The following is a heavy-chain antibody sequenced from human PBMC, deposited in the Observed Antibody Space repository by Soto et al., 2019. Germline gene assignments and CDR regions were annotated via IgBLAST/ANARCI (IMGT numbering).Heavy chain of an antibody. J-gene: IGHJ4*02. D-gene: IGHD1-26*01. CDR2: IYYSGST. V-gene: IGHV4-31*03. Sequence: QVQLQESGPGLVKPSQTLSLTCPVSGGSISSGGYSWSWVRHHPGRGLEWIGYIYYSGSTYYNTSPKSRVTISVDTSKNQFSLKLSSVTAADTAVYYCAKTGPGSYLSLDYWGQGTLVTVSS. CDR1: GGSISSGGYS. CDR3: AKTGPGSYLSLDY.